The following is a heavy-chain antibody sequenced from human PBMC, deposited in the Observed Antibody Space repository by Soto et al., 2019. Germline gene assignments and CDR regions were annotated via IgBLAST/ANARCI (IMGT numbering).Heavy chain of an antibody. D-gene: IGHD3-10*01. CDR1: GFTFSSYA. CDR3: ARDPTPYGSGSYGSIDY. CDR2: ISYDGSNK. J-gene: IGHJ4*02. Sequence: GGSLRLSCAASGFTFSSYAMHWVRQAPGKGLEWVAVISYDGSNKYYADSVKGRFTISRDNSKNTLYLQMNSLRTGDRAVYYCARDPTPYGSGSYGSIDYWGQGTLVTVSS. V-gene: IGHV3-30-3*01.